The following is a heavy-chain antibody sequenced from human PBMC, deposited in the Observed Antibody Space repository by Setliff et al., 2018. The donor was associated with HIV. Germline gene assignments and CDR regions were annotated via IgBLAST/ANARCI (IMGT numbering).Heavy chain of an antibody. CDR2: LSGSGVST. D-gene: IGHD1-1*01. V-gene: IGHV3-23*01. Sequence: PGGSLRLSCAASGFTFGSFAMSWVRQAPGKGLEWVSTLSGSGVSTYYADSVKGRFTIPRDNSKNTLYLQMSSLRAEDTGVYYCASARIPTGGTSTSFDYCGQGTLVTVSS. J-gene: IGHJ4*02. CDR1: GFTFGSFA. CDR3: ASARIPTGGTSTSFDY.